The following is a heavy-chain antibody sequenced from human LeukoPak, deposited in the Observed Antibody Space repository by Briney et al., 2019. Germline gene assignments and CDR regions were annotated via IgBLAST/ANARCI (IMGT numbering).Heavy chain of an antibody. J-gene: IGHJ5*02. D-gene: IGHD3-9*01. CDR1: GYTFTGYY. Sequence: ASVKVSCKASGYTFTGYYMHWVRQAPGQGLEWMGWINPNSGGTNYAQRFQGRVTMTRDTSISTAYMELSRLRSDDTAVYYCARDARPYYDILTGYYYWFDPWGQGTLVTVSS. V-gene: IGHV1-2*02. CDR3: ARDARPYYDILTGYYYWFDP. CDR2: INPNSGGT.